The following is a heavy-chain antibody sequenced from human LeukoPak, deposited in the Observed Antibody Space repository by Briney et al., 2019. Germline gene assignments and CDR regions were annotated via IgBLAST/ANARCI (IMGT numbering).Heavy chain of an antibody. CDR1: GFTFSDYY. D-gene: IGHD5-18*01. J-gene: IGHJ5*02. V-gene: IGHV3-11*01. CDR3: ARARTSGYSYAPGRFDP. Sequence: GGSLRLSCAASGFTFSDYYMSWIRQAPGKGLEWVSYISSSGSTIYYADSVKGRFTISRDNAKNSLYLQMNSLRAEDTAVYYCARARTSGYSYAPGRFDPWGQGTLVTVSS. CDR2: ISSSGSTI.